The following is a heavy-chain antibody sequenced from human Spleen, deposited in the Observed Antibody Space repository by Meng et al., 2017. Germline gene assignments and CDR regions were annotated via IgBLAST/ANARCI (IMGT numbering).Heavy chain of an antibody. D-gene: IGHD6-13*01. CDR3: ARDEDISAAGYLLGDF. V-gene: IGHV1-2*06. J-gene: IGHJ4*02. CDR1: GDTFASYT. Sequence: LGWSGAEVKKHESSWKVSSKASGDTFASYTITWVRQAPGQGLEWMGHIIPNSGDTLYAPKFQARVTMTGDTSISTAYMELSGLRSDDTAMYYCARDEDISAAGYLLGDFWGQGTLVTVSS. CDR2: IIPNSGDT.